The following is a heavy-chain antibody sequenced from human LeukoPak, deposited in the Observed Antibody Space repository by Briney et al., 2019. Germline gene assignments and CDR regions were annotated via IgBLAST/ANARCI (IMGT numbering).Heavy chain of an antibody. Sequence: LETLSLTCAVSGGSISGSIYFWTWIRQPPGKGLEWIGSIHYSGSSYYNPSLKSRATIFVDTSKNQFSLKLTAVTAADTAVYYCARHGGSSVWYPSWFDPWGQGTLVTVSS. D-gene: IGHD6-13*01. CDR1: GGSISGSIYF. V-gene: IGHV4-39*01. CDR2: IHYSGSS. J-gene: IGHJ5*02. CDR3: ARHGGSSVWYPSWFDP.